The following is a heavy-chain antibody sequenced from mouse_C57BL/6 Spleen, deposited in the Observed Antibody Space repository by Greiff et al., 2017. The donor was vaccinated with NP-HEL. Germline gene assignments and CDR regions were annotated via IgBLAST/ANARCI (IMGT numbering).Heavy chain of an antibody. CDR3: ALKEVTTGAMDY. CDR1: GFSLTSYG. Sequence: VKVEESGPGLVQPSQSLSITCTVSGFSLTSYGVHWVRQSPGKGLEWLGVIWSGGSTDYNAAFISRLSISKDNSKSQVFFKMNSLQADDTAIYYCALKEVTTGAMDYWGQGTSVTVSS. D-gene: IGHD2-12*01. V-gene: IGHV2-2*01. CDR2: IWSGGST. J-gene: IGHJ4*01.